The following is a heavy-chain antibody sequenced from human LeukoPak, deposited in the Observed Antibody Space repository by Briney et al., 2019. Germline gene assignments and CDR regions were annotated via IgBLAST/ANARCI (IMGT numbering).Heavy chain of an antibody. CDR2: INTNTGNP. V-gene: IGHV7-4-1*02. CDR3: ARDRQTIAVAGINWFDP. D-gene: IGHD6-19*01. CDR1: GYTFTSYA. J-gene: IGHJ5*02. Sequence: ASVKVSCKASGYTFTSYAMNWVRQAPGQGLEWMGWINTNTGNPTYAQGFTGRFVFSLDTSVSTAYLQISSLKAEDTVVYYCARDRQTIAVAGINWFDPWGQGTLVTVSS.